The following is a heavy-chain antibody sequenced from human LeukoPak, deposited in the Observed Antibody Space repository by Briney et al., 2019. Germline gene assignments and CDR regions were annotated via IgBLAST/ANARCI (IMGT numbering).Heavy chain of an antibody. CDR3: ARAASALGYCSGGSCYVVGY. D-gene: IGHD2-15*01. Sequence: GESLKISCKGSGYSFTSYWIGWVRQMPGKGLEWMGIIYPGDSDTRYSPSFQGQVTISADKSISTAYLQWSSLKASDTAMYYCARAASALGYCSGGSCYVVGYWGQGTLVTVSS. CDR1: GYSFTSYW. CDR2: IYPGDSDT. V-gene: IGHV5-51*01. J-gene: IGHJ4*02.